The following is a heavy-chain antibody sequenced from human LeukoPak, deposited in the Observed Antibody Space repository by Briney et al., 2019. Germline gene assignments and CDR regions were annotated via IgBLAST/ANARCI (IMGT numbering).Heavy chain of an antibody. Sequence: ASVKVSCKASGYTFTSYDINWVRQATGQGLEWMGWMNPNSGNTGYAQKFQGRVTMTRNTSISTAYMELSSLRSEDTAVYYCTRFPASSWYDTYDYWGQGTLVTVSS. D-gene: IGHD6-13*01. CDR1: GYTFTSYD. CDR2: MNPNSGNT. J-gene: IGHJ4*02. V-gene: IGHV1-8*01. CDR3: TRFPASSWYDTYDY.